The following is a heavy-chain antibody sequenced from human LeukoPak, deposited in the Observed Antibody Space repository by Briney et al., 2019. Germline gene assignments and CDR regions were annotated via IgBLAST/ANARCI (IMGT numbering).Heavy chain of an antibody. D-gene: IGHD2-15*01. V-gene: IGHV3-30*03. CDR2: ISYDGSNK. J-gene: IGHJ6*02. Sequence: GGSLRLSCAASGFTFSSYWMSWVRQAPGKGLEWVAVISYDGSNKYYADSVKGRFTISRDNSKNTLYLQMNSLRAEDTAVYYCARAKRYCSGGSCYFGYCLDVWGQGTTVTVSS. CDR1: GFTFSSYW. CDR3: ARAKRYCSGGSCYFGYCLDV.